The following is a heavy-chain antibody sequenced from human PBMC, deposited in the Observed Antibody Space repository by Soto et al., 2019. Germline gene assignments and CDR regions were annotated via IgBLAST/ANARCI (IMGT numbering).Heavy chain of an antibody. CDR1: GFTFSDYY. CDR2: ISSSSHYT. V-gene: IGHV3-11*06. Sequence: QVQLVESGGGLVKPGGSLRLSCSASGFTFSDYYMTWIRQAPGRGLEYVSYISSSSHYTSYADSVRGRFTISRDNAKNSLYLQMNSLRVEDSGVYFCARTGYSSGWSLYTSWGQGTLVTVSS. J-gene: IGHJ5*02. D-gene: IGHD6-19*01. CDR3: ARTGYSSGWSLYTS.